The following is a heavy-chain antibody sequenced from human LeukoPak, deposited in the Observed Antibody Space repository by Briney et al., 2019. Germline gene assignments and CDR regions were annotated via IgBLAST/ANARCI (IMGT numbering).Heavy chain of an antibody. J-gene: IGHJ6*02. CDR3: TREEPEYNSGWSMDV. CDR2: VYYSGST. V-gene: IGHV4-4*02. CDR1: GDSINNNKW. D-gene: IGHD6-19*01. Sequence: SETLSLTCVVSGDSINNNKWWSWVRQPPGKGLEWIGDVYYSGSTNYNPSLKSRVTMSVDKSKNQFLMKLNSVTAADTAVYYCTREEPEYNSGWSMDVWGQGTTVTVSS.